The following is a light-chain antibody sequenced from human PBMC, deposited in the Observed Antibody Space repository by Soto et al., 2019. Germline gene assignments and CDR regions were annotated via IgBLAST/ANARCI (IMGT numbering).Light chain of an antibody. CDR3: QQYGSSPPWT. V-gene: IGKV3-20*01. CDR1: QSVSNNY. CDR2: DAS. Sequence: MLTQSPVPLSLSPGERATLFCRASQSVSNNYLAWYQQKPGQAPRLLIYDASNRATGIPARFSGSGSGTDFTLTISRLEAEDFAVYYCQQYGSSPPWTFGQGTMVDIK. J-gene: IGKJ1*01.